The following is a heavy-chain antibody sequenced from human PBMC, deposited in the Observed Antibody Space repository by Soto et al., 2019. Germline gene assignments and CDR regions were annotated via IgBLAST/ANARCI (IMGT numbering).Heavy chain of an antibody. CDR3: ATFRYDFWSGYHAD. J-gene: IGHJ4*02. CDR2: MNPNSGNT. V-gene: IGHV1-8*01. Sequence: QVQLVQSGADVKKPGASVKVSCKASGYTFTSYDINWVRQATGQGLEWMGWMNPNSGNTGYAQKFQGRVTMTRNTSISTAYMELSSLRSEDTAVYYCATFRYDFWSGYHADWGQGTLVTVSS. CDR1: GYTFTSYD. D-gene: IGHD3-3*01.